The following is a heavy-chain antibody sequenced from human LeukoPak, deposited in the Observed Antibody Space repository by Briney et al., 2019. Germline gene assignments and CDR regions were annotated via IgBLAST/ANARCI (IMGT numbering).Heavy chain of an antibody. CDR3: TTESYCSSTSCPGTFDF. D-gene: IGHD2-2*01. V-gene: IGHV3-15*01. J-gene: IGHJ4*02. CDR2: IKTKIDGGTT. CDR1: GFTFSHVW. Sequence: GESLRLSCAASGFTFSHVWMSWVRQPPGKGLEWVGRIKTKIDGGTTDYAAPVKGRFTISRDDSKNTLYLQINSLKTEDTAVYYCTTESYCSSTSCPGTFDFWGQGTLVTVSS.